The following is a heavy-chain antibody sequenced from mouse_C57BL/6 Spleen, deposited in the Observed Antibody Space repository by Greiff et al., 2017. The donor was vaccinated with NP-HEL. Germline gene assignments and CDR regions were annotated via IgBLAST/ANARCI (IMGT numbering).Heavy chain of an antibody. CDR2: IDPSDSYT. CDR3: ARSRDYDGFDY. V-gene: IGHV1-50*01. Sequence: QVQLQQPGAELVKPGASVKLSCKASGYTFTSYWMQWVKQRPGQGLEWIGEIDPSDSYTNYNQKFKGKATLTVDTSSSTAYMQLSSLTSEDSAVYYCARSRDYDGFDYWGQGTTLTVSS. CDR1: GYTFTSYW. J-gene: IGHJ2*01. D-gene: IGHD2-4*01.